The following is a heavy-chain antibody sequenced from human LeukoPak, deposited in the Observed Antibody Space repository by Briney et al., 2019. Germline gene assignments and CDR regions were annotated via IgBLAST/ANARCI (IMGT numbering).Heavy chain of an antibody. D-gene: IGHD3-9*01. Sequence: GRSLRLSCAASGFTFSSYGMHWVRQAPGKGLEWVAVIWYDGSNKYYADSVKGRFTISRDNSKNTLYLQMNSLRAEDTAVYYCAKDLGNLLTGYYLTFDYWGQGTLVTVSS. CDR3: AKDLGNLLTGYYLTFDY. CDR2: IWYDGSNK. V-gene: IGHV3-33*06. CDR1: GFTFSSYG. J-gene: IGHJ4*02.